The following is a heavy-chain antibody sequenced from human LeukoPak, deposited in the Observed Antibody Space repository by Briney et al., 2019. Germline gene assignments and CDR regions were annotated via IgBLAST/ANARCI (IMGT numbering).Heavy chain of an antibody. CDR1: GFTLSSYA. D-gene: IGHD1-26*01. Sequence: GGSLRLSCAASGFTLSSYAMSWVRQAPGKGLEWVSATSSSDAGTYHADSVRGRFTISRDNSENTLYLQMNSLRAEDAAVYYCAKDSSGSYYGDWGQGTLVTVSS. CDR2: TSSSDAGT. J-gene: IGHJ4*02. V-gene: IGHV3-23*01. CDR3: AKDSSGSYYGD.